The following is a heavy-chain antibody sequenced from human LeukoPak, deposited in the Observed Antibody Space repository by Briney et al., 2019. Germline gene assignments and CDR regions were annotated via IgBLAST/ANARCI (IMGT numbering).Heavy chain of an antibody. Sequence: SQTLSLTCTVSGGSISSSSYYWGWIRQPPGKGLEWIGSIYYSGSTYYNPSLKSRVTISVDTSKNQFSLKLSSVTAADTAVYYCAREGIAVAGDAFDIWGQGTMVTVSS. V-gene: IGHV4-39*07. CDR3: AREGIAVAGDAFDI. CDR1: GGSISSSSYY. D-gene: IGHD6-19*01. CDR2: IYYSGST. J-gene: IGHJ3*02.